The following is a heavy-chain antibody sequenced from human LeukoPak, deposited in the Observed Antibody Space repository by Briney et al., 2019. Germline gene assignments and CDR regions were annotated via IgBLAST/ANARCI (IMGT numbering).Heavy chain of an antibody. CDR1: GYTFTGYY. CDR2: INPNSGGA. J-gene: IGHJ4*02. D-gene: IGHD6-19*01. V-gene: IGHV1-2*02. Sequence: ASVKVSCKASGYTFTGYYMHWVRQAPGQGLEWMGWINPNSGGANYAQKFQGRVTMTRDTSISTAYMDLRSLRSDDTAVYYCARGSERASSGWYMAWIQEDWGQGTLVTVSS. CDR3: ARGSERASSGWYMAWIQED.